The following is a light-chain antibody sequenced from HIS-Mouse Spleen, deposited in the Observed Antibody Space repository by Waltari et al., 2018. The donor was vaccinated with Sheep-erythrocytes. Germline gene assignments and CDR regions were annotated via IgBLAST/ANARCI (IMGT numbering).Light chain of an antibody. CDR2: ASS. J-gene: IGKJ2*01. CDR3: QQYYSFPYT. Sequence: AIRMTQTPSLLSASTGDRVTISCRKSQDISSYLAWYHQKPGKAPELLIYASSTLQIGVPSRLSVSGSGTDCTLTISCLQSEDFATYCGQQYYSFPYTFGQGTKLEIK. V-gene: IGKV1D-8*02. CDR1: QDISSY.